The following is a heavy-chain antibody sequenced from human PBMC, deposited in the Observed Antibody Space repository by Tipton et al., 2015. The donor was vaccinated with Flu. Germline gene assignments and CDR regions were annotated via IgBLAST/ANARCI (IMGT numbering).Heavy chain of an antibody. V-gene: IGHV4-31*03. CDR2: IYYSGST. D-gene: IGHD3-10*02. Sequence: TLSLTCNVSGDSISSGGAYWSWIRQHPGKGLEWIGGIYYSGSTYKNPSLTSRVTISVDTSRNLFSLNLNSVTAADTAIYYCARDQVFGDGLTYDYYAMDVWGQGTTVTVSS. CDR3: ARDQVFGDGLTYDYYAMDV. CDR1: GDSISSGGAY. J-gene: IGHJ6*02.